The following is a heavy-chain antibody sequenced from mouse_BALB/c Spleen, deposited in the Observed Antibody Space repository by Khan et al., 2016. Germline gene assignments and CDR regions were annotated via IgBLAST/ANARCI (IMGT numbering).Heavy chain of an antibody. V-gene: IGHV14-3*02. CDR3: ARKARK. Sequence: EVELVESGAELVKSGATVKLSCTASGLNIKDTYMHWLKQWSEQGLEWIGRIDPPNGNTKYDQKFQGKATMTADKSSNTAYMQLSSLTSEDSAVYYGARKARKWGQGTTLTVSS. J-gene: IGHJ2*01. CDR1: GLNIKDTY. CDR2: IDPPNGNT.